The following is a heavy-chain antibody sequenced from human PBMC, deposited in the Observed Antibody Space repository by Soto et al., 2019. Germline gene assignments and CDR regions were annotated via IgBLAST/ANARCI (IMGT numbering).Heavy chain of an antibody. CDR1: GGSISSSSYY. V-gene: IGHV4-39*01. D-gene: IGHD2-2*01. CDR3: ARRCISTSCLYY. CDR2: IYYSGST. Sequence: QLQLQESGPGLVKPSETLSLTYTVSGGSISSSSYYWGWIRQPPGKGLEWIGSIYYSGSTYYNPSLKSRVTISVDTSKNQFSLKLSSVTAADTAVYYCARRCISTSCLYYWGQGTLVTVSS. J-gene: IGHJ4*02.